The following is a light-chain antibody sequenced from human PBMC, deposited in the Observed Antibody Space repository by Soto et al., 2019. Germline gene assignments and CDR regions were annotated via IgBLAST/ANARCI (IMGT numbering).Light chain of an antibody. CDR2: DTS. V-gene: IGLV7-46*01. Sequence: QAVVTQEPSLTVSPGGTITLTCGSSTGAVTSGHHPYWLQQKPGQAPRSLIYDTSNKQSWTPARFSGSLLGGKAALTLSGAQPEDEADYYCSSYSSSSTLRLFGGGTKLTVL. CDR3: SSYSSSSTLRL. J-gene: IGLJ2*01. CDR1: TGAVTSGHH.